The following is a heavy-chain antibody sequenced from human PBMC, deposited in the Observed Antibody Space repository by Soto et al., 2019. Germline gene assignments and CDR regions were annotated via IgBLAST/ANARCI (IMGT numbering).Heavy chain of an antibody. CDR2: ISSSGSTI. D-gene: IGHD3-3*01. V-gene: IGHV3-11*01. CDR1: GFTFSDYY. CDR3: ARDRSHDSYDFWSGSGHGADV. J-gene: IGHJ6*04. Sequence: GGSLRLSCAASGFTFSDYYMSWIRQAPGKGLEWVSYISSSGSTIYYADSVKGRFTISRDNAKNSLYLQMNSLRAEDTAVYYCARDRSHDSYDFWSGSGHGADVWGKGTTVTVSS.